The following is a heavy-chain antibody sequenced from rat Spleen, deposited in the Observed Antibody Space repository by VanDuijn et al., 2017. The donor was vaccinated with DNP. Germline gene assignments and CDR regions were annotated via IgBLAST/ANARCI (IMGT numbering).Heavy chain of an antibody. Sequence: EVQLVESGGGLVRPGRSLKLSCAASGFAFSDYYMAWVRQAPTKGLEWVAYISYDGGNAHYGDSVKGRFTISRDNAKATLYLQMNSLRSEDTATYYCARRAYYGLNWFAYWGQGTLVTVSS. J-gene: IGHJ3*01. V-gene: IGHV5-22*01. D-gene: IGHD1-6*01. CDR2: ISYDGGNA. CDR1: GFAFSDYY. CDR3: ARRAYYGLNWFAY.